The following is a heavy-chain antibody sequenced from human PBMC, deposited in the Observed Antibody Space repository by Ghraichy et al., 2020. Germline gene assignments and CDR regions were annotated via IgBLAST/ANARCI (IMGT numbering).Heavy chain of an antibody. V-gene: IGHV4-34*01. CDR2: INHSGST. D-gene: IGHD6-13*01. J-gene: IGHJ4*02. CDR3: ARGAIIAAAGSFDY. Sequence: SQTLSLTCAVYGGSFSGYYWSWIRQPPGKGLEWIGEINHSGSTNYNPSLKSRVTISVDTSKNQFSLKLSSVTAADTAVYYCARGAIIAAAGSFDYWGQGTLVTVSS. CDR1: GGSFSGYY.